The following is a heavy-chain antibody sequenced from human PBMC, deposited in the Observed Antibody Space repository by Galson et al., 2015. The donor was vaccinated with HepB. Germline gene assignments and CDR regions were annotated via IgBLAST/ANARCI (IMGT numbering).Heavy chain of an antibody. V-gene: IGHV3-66*01. CDR3: ARDGGWELPGGWFDP. D-gene: IGHD1-26*01. J-gene: IGHJ5*02. CDR2: IYSGGST. Sequence: SLRLSCAASGFTVSSNYMSWVRQAPGKGLEWVSVIYSGGSTYYADSVKGRFTISRDNSKNTLYLQMNSLRAEDTAVYYCARDGGWELPGGWFDPWGQGTLVTVSS. CDR1: GFTVSSNY.